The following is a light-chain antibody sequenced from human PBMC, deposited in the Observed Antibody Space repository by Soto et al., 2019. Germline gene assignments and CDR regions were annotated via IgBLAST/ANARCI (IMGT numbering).Light chain of an antibody. CDR1: QSLSGNY. V-gene: IGKV3-20*01. Sequence: EIVLTQSPGTLSLSPGERATLSCRASQSLSGNYLAWYQQKPGQAPSLLIFGVSSRATGIPDRFSGSGSGRDFTLTINRLEPEDFSVYYCHHYGSSPYTFGLGTKLEIK. CDR2: GVS. J-gene: IGKJ2*01. CDR3: HHYGSSPYT.